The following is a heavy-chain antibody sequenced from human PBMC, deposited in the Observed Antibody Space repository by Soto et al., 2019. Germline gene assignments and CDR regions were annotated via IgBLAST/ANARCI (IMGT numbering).Heavy chain of an antibody. CDR2: ISGSGGDT. CDR3: AKAMGSSTPAPGSY. V-gene: IGHV3-23*01. D-gene: IGHD6-13*01. J-gene: IGHJ1*01. CDR1: GFTFSSYA. Sequence: EVQLLESGGGLVQPGGSLRLSCAASGFTFSSYAMSWVRQAPGKGLEWVSVISGSGGDTYYADSVKGRFTISRENSKNTLSLQMNSLKAEDTAVYYCAKAMGSSTPAPGSYWGQGTLVPVSS.